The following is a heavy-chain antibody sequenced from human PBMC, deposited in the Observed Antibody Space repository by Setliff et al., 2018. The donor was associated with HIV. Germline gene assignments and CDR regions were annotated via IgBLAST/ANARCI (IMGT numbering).Heavy chain of an antibody. D-gene: IGHD6-19*01. V-gene: IGHV3-73*01. CDR1: GFGFSGSA. Sequence: QSGGSLRLSCAASGFGFSGSAMHWVRQASGKGLEWVGHIRTKANSYATVYAASVKGRFTISRDDAKNTAYLQMSSLKTEDTALYYCLLPCTSGWHNWADPWGQGTLVTVSS. CDR2: IRTKANSYAT. CDR3: LLPCTSGWHNWADP. J-gene: IGHJ5*02.